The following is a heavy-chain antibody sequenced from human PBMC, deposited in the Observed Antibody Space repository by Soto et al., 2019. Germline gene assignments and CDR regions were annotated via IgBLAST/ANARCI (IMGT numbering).Heavy chain of an antibody. CDR3: ARGGSGYTWFNEF. CDR2: IIPVCQTA. Sequence: QAQLVQSGAEVKKPGSSVKVSCKASGGLFSSYPISWVRQVPGQGLEWMGWIIPVCQTAYYTQRFQGRVTITADEATNTASLELSSLRSEDTAIYYCARGGSGYTWFNEFWGQGTLVTVSS. D-gene: IGHD3-22*01. V-gene: IGHV1-69*01. CDR1: GGLFSSYP. J-gene: IGHJ4*02.